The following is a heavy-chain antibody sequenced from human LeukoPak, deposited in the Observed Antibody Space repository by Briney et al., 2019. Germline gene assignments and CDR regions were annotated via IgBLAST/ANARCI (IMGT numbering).Heavy chain of an antibody. D-gene: IGHD6-13*01. CDR3: AKGVAAAGPDNYFDY. J-gene: IGHJ4*02. CDR2: ISSSSSYI. CDR1: EFIFSDYW. V-gene: IGHV3-21*04. Sequence: GGSLRLSCVASEFIFSDYWMSWVRQAPGKGLEWVSSISSSSSYIYYADSVKGRFTISRDNAKNSLYLQMNSLRAEDTALYYCAKGVAAAGPDNYFDYWGQGTLVTVSS.